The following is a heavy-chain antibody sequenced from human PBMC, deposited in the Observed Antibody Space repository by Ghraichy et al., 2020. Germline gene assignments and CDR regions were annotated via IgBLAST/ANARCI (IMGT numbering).Heavy chain of an antibody. J-gene: IGHJ4*02. Sequence: SETLSLTCAVSGGSFNDFYWSWIRQSPGKGLEWIGEINQSGGATYNPSLKSRVTMSVDTSKTQFSLNLSSVTAADTAIYYCARGPGMVGFIVPRPFDFWGQGHLVTVSS. CDR2: INQSGGA. CDR1: GGSFNDFY. V-gene: IGHV4-34*01. D-gene: IGHD1-26*01. CDR3: ARGPGMVGFIVPRPFDF.